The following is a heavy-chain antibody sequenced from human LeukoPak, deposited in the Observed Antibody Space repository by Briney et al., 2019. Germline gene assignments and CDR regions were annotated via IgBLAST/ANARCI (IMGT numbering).Heavy chain of an antibody. V-gene: IGHV4-59*12. CDR1: GGSISSYY. D-gene: IGHD3-22*01. CDR3: ARTCYYDSSGYCDY. Sequence: SETLSLTCTVSGGSISSYYWSWIRQPPGKGLEWIGYIYYSGSTNYNPSLKSRVTISVDTSKNQFSLKLSSVTAADTAVYYCARTCYYDSSGYCDYWGQGTLVTVSS. CDR2: IYYSGST. J-gene: IGHJ4*02.